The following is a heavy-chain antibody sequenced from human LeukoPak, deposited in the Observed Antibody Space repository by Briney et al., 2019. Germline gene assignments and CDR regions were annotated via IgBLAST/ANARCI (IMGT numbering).Heavy chain of an antibody. Sequence: ASVKVSCKASGYTFTGYYMHWVRQAPGQGLEWMGRINPTGGSTTYAQKFRGRVTMTRDTSTSTVYMDLSSLRFEDTAVYYCARANFEAVAGTYRYYGMDVWGQGTTVTVSS. V-gene: IGHV1-46*01. CDR3: ARANFEAVAGTYRYYGMDV. D-gene: IGHD6-19*01. CDR1: GYTFTGYY. J-gene: IGHJ6*02. CDR2: INPTGGST.